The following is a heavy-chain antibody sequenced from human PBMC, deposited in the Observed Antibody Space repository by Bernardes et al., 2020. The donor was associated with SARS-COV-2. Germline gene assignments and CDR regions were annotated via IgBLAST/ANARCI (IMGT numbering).Heavy chain of an antibody. Sequence: SETLSLTCTVSGGSISAYYWSWFRQPPGPGLEWIGYLYYTGSTNYNPSLQSRVTISVDTSKNQFSLKLSSVTAADTAVYYCARGFDYWGQGILVTVSS. CDR3: ARGFDY. J-gene: IGHJ4*02. V-gene: IGHV4-59*01. CDR2: LYYTGST. CDR1: GGSISAYY.